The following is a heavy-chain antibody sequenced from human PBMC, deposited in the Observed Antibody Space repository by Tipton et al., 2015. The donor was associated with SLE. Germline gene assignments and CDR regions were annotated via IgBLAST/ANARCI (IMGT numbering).Heavy chain of an antibody. CDR3: ARQGTTRSPFDY. CDR2: IYYSGGT. V-gene: IGHV4-39*07. J-gene: IGHJ4*02. D-gene: IGHD1-14*01. Sequence: TLSLTCTVSGASISTYYWSWIRQPPGKGLEWIGTIYYSGGTSYNPSLKSRVTISVDTSKNQFSLKLNSVTAGDTAVYYCARQGTTRSPFDYWGQGTLVTVSS. CDR1: GASISTYY.